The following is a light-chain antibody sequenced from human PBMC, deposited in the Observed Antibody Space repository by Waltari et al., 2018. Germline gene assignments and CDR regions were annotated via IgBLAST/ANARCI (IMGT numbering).Light chain of an antibody. CDR1: RSHIGTNP. V-gene: IGLV1-36*01. CDR2: YDD. CDR3: ASWDDDLSGVV. Sequence: QSVLTQPPSVSEAPRPRVTISCSGIRSHIGTNPVHWYQQVPGRAPKLLIYYDDLLPSGVSDRFSGSKSGTSASLAISGLQSEDEAYYYCASWDDDLSGVVFGGGTKLTVL. J-gene: IGLJ2*01.